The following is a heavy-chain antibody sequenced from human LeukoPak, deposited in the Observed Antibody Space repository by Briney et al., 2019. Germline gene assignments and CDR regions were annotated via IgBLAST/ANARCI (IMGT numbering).Heavy chain of an antibody. V-gene: IGHV4-39*07. CDR1: GGSISSSSYY. D-gene: IGHD1-7*01. J-gene: IGHJ4*02. CDR2: IYYSGST. CDR3: VRDRELNY. Sequence: PSGTLSLTCTVSGGSISSSSYYWGWIRQPPGKGLEWIGSIYYSGSTYYNPSLKSRVTISVDTSKNQFSLQLSSVTAADTAVYYCVRDRELNYWGQGTLVTVSS.